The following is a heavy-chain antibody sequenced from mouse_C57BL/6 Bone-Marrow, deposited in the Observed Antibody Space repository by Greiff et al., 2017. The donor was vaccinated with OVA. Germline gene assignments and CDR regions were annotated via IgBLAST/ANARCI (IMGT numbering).Heavy chain of an antibody. J-gene: IGHJ2*01. CDR2: INPNNGGT. CDR3: ARSGSGPYYFDY. D-gene: IGHD4-1*01. V-gene: IGHV1-18*01. CDR1: GYTFTDYN. Sequence: EVMLVESGPELVKPGASVKIPCKASGYTFTDYNMDWVKQSHGKSLEWIGDINPNNGGTIYNQKFKGKATLTVDKSSSTAYMELRSLTSEDTAVYYCARSGSGPYYFDYWGQGTTLTVSS.